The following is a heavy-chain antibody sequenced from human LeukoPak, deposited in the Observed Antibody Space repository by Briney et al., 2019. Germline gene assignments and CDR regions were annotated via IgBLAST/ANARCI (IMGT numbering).Heavy chain of an antibody. V-gene: IGHV4-39*01. D-gene: IGHD2-21*01. CDR1: GASMSSVSYY. Sequence: PSETLSLTCTISGASMSSVSYYWDWIRQPPGKGLEWIGNIYYSGNTHYNPSLKSRVTISLDTSKNQFSLNLRSVTAADTAVYYRVASVLLSRFDPWGPGTLVTVSS. J-gene: IGHJ5*02. CDR3: VASVLLSRFDP. CDR2: IYYSGNT.